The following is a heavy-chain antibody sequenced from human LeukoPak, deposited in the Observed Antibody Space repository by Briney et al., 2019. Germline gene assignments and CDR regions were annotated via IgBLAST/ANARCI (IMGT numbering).Heavy chain of an antibody. V-gene: IGHV4-39*07. CDR2: IFYAGKT. J-gene: IGHJ4*02. CDR1: GGSVYTSDYY. Sequence: SETLSLTCTVSGGSVYTSDYYWGWVRQPPGKGPEWIGDIFYAGKTNYNPSLKSRVSISIDTSKNQFSLKLTSVTAADTAVYYCARVFDSWGQGTLVTVSS. CDR3: ARVFDS.